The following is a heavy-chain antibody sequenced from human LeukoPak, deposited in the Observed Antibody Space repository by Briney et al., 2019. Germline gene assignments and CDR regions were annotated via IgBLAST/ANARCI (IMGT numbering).Heavy chain of an antibody. Sequence: PSETLSLTCSVSGGSLSGYYWSWIRQPPGKGLEWIAYIYNDGRTNYNPSLKSRATISVDTSQNQFSLKVNSVTAADTAVYFCARTLQSGHSDYWGQGTLATVSS. CDR1: GGSLSGYY. CDR2: IYNDGRT. V-gene: IGHV4-59*08. J-gene: IGHJ4*02. D-gene: IGHD4-11*01. CDR3: ARTLQSGHSDY.